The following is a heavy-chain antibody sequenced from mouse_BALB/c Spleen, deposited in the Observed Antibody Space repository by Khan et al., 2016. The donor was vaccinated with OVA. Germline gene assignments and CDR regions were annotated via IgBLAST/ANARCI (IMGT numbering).Heavy chain of an antibody. J-gene: IGHJ2*01. Sequence: QVQLQQPGDELVNPGASVNLSCKASGYTLTSYWMHWVKQRPGQGLEWIGEINPSNGRTNYNEKFKSKATLTVDKSSSTAYMQLSSPTSEDSAVYYCARLLINFDYWGQGTTLTVSS. CDR1: GYTLTSYW. CDR2: INPSNGRT. D-gene: IGHD2-1*01. CDR3: ARLLINFDY. V-gene: IGHV1S81*02.